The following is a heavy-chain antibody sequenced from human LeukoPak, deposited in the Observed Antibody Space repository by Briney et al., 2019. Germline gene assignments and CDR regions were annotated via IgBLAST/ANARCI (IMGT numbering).Heavy chain of an antibody. Sequence: GASVKVSCKASGYTFTSYGISWVRQAPGQGLEWMGWISAYNGNTNYAQKLQGRVTMTTDTSTSTSYKELRSLRSDDTAVYYCARDQWFGELFRDAFDIWGQGTMVTVS. CDR3: ARDQWFGELFRDAFDI. D-gene: IGHD3-10*01. J-gene: IGHJ3*02. CDR1: GYTFTSYG. CDR2: ISAYNGNT. V-gene: IGHV1-18*01.